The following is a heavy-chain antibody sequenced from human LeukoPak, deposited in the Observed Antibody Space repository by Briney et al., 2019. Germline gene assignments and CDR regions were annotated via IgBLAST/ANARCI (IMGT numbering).Heavy chain of an antibody. CDR2: IIPIFGTA. CDR1: GGTFSIYA. CDR3: PSSKDDFWSGYRPYYYYYMDV. Sequence: SVKVSCKASGGTFSIYAISWVRQAPGQGLEWMGGIIPIFGTANYAQKVQGRVTITTDDSTSTAYMELSSLRSDDTAVYYCPSSKDDFWSGYRPYYYYYMDVWGKGTTVTVSS. V-gene: IGHV1-69*05. D-gene: IGHD3-3*01. J-gene: IGHJ6*03.